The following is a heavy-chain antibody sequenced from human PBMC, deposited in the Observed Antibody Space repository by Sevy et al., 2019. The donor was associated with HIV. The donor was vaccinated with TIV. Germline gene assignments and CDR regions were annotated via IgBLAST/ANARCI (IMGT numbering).Heavy chain of an antibody. V-gene: IGHV3-7*03. CDR3: ARVGYDFWKGYYFDY. D-gene: IGHD3-3*01. CDR1: GFTFSSYW. J-gene: IGHJ4*02. CDR2: IKQDGSEK. Sequence: RGCLRLSCAASGFTFSSYWMSWVRQAPGKGLERVAKIKQDGSEKYYVDSVKGRFTVSRDNAKNSLYLQINSLRAEDTAVYYCARVGYDFWKGYYFDYWGQGTLVTVSS.